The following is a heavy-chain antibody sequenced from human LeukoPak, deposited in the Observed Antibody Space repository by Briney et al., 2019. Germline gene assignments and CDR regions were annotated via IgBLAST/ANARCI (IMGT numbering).Heavy chain of an antibody. J-gene: IGHJ6*03. CDR3: ARDSPYYYGSGSATYYMDV. CDR2: IYYSGST. V-gene: IGHV4-39*02. D-gene: IGHD3-10*01. CDR1: GGSISSRSYY. Sequence: SETLSLTCTVSGGSISSRSYYWGWIRQPPGKGLEWIGSIYYSGSTYYNPSLQSRVTISVDTSKNQFSLKLNSVTAADTAVYYCARDSPYYYGSGSATYYMDVWGKGTTVTISS.